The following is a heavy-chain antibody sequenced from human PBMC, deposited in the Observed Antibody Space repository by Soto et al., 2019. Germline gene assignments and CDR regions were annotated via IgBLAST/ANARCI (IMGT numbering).Heavy chain of an antibody. CDR2: IIPIFDTP. D-gene: IGHD3-16*02. CDR3: ARSIGSGGVIGGFDY. J-gene: IGHJ4*02. Sequence: SVKVSCKASGCTFKNYAMNWVRQAPGQGLEWMGGIIPIFDTPNYAQKFQGSVTITVDESTNTAYMDLSSLRFDDTAVYFCARSIGSGGVIGGFDYWGQGTPVTVSS. CDR1: GCTFKNYA. V-gene: IGHV1-69*13.